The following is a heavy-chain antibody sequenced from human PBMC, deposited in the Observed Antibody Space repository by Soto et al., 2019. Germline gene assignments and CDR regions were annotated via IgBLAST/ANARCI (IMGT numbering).Heavy chain of an antibody. Sequence: GGSLRLSCAASGFTFSSYGMHWVRQAPGKGLEWVAVIWYDGSNKYHADSVKGRFTISRDNSKNTLYLQMNSLRAEDTAVYYCARDYDSSGYPRYYFDYWGQGTLVTVSS. J-gene: IGHJ4*02. CDR1: GFTFSSYG. CDR3: ARDYDSSGYPRYYFDY. D-gene: IGHD3-22*01. CDR2: IWYDGSNK. V-gene: IGHV3-33*01.